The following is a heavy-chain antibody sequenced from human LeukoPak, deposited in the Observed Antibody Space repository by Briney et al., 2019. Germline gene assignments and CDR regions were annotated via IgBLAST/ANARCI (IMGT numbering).Heavy chain of an antibody. D-gene: IGHD3-9*01. CDR1: GYTFTGYY. Sequence: SVKVSCKASGYTFTGYYMHWVRQAPGQGLGWMGRIIPILGIANYAQKFQGRVTITADKSTSTAYMELSSLRSEDTAVYYCAVTTYYDILTGYFIGGYYYGMDVWGQGTTVTVSS. V-gene: IGHV1-69*02. CDR2: IIPILGIA. J-gene: IGHJ6*02. CDR3: AVTTYYDILTGYFIGGYYYGMDV.